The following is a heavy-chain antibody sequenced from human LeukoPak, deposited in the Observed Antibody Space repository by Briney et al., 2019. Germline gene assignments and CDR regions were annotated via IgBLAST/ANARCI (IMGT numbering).Heavy chain of an antibody. CDR3: ARDRGSYGDYVPY. V-gene: IGHV3-48*04. D-gene: IGHD4-17*01. CDR2: ISSSSSTI. CDR1: GFTFSRYW. J-gene: IGHJ4*02. Sequence: PGGSLRLSCAASGFTFSRYWMSWVRQAPGKGLEWASYISSSSSTIYYADSVKGRFTISRDNAKNSLYLQMNSLRAEDTAVYYCARDRGSYGDYVPYWGQGTLVTVSS.